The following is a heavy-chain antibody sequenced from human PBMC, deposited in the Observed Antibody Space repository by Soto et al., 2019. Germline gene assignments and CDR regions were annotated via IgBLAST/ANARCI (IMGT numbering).Heavy chain of an antibody. Sequence: GGSLRLSCAASEFTFDKYYMTWVRQAPGKGPEWVANIKPDGSEQYYVDSVKGRFTISRDNANNSLYLQMNSLRAEDTAVYFCARGNWNYYYGFDVWGQGTAVTVSS. V-gene: IGHV3-7*01. CDR1: EFTFDKYY. CDR3: ARGNWNYYYGFDV. D-gene: IGHD1-20*01. CDR2: IKPDGSEQ. J-gene: IGHJ6*02.